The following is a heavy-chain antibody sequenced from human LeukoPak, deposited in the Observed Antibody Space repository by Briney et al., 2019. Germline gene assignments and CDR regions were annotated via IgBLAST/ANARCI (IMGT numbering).Heavy chain of an antibody. J-gene: IGHJ4*02. CDR1: GYTFTSYD. CDR2: MNPNSGNT. D-gene: IGHD3-3*01. CDR3: AREYQGVEWLQPYYFDY. V-gene: IGHV1-8*01. Sequence: ASVKVSCKASGYTFTSYDINWVRQATGQGLEWMGWMNPNSGNTGYAQKFQGRVTMTRNTSISTAYMELRSLRSDDTAVYYCAREYQGVEWLQPYYFDYWGQGTLVTVSS.